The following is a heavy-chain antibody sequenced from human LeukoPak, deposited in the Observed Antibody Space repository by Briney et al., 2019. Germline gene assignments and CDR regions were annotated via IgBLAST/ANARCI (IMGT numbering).Heavy chain of an antibody. CDR1: GGSFSAYY. Sequence: SETLSLTCAVYGGSFSAYYWSWIRQPPGKGLEWIGEIYHSGSTYYNPSLKSRVTISVDRSKNQFSLKLSSVTAADTAVYYCARESLGILNAFDIWGQGTMVTVSS. CDR2: IYHSGST. D-gene: IGHD3-16*01. V-gene: IGHV4-34*01. J-gene: IGHJ3*02. CDR3: ARESLGILNAFDI.